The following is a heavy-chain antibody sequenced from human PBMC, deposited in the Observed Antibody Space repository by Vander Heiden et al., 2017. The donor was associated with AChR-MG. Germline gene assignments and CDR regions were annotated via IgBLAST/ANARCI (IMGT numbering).Heavy chain of an antibody. Sequence: QVQLVASGGGVVQPGRSLRLSCAASGFPLRGYARHWGRQAPGKGLEWVAVISYDGSNKYYADSVKGRFTISRDNSKNTLYLQMNSLRAEDTAVYYCARDHPRIAVAGTLDYWGQGTLVTVSS. CDR2: ISYDGSNK. J-gene: IGHJ4*02. CDR1: GFPLRGYA. CDR3: ARDHPRIAVAGTLDY. V-gene: IGHV3-30-3*01. D-gene: IGHD6-19*01.